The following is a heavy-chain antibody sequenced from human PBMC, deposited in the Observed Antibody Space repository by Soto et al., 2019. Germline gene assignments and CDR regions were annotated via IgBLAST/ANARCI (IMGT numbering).Heavy chain of an antibody. CDR2: INAGNGNT. D-gene: IGHD3-10*01. CDR3: ARDLGRWCGELFFDY. Sequence: ASVKVSCKASGYTFTSYAMHWVRQAPGQRLEWMGWINAGNGNTKYSQKFQGRVTITRDTSASTAYMELSSLRSEDTAVYYCARDLGRWCGELFFDYWGQGTLVTVSS. V-gene: IGHV1-3*01. J-gene: IGHJ4*02. CDR1: GYTFTSYA.